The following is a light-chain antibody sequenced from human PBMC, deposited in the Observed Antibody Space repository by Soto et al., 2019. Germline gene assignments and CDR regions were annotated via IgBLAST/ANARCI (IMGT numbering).Light chain of an antibody. CDR1: QDINNY. Sequence: DIQMTQSPSSLSASVGDRVTITCQASQDINNYVNWYQQKPGKAPKLLIFDASTLKTGVPSRFSGSGSGTDFSFTISSLQPEDIATYYCQQANDLVSFGQGTRLESK. CDR3: QQANDLVS. J-gene: IGKJ5*01. CDR2: DAS. V-gene: IGKV1-33*01.